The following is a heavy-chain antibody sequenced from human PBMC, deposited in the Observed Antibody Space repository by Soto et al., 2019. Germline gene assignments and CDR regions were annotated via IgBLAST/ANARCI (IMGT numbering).Heavy chain of an antibody. CDR2: IYYTGST. CDR1: GGSISRVAYY. V-gene: IGHV4-31*03. J-gene: IGHJ4*02. D-gene: IGHD3-10*01. CDR3: ARALNYGSGLDH. Sequence: SETLSLTCTVSGGSISRVAYYWSWFRQPPGKGLEWIGYIYYTGSTHHNPSLKNRFTISVDTSKNHFSLNLSSVTAADTAVYFCARALNYGSGLDHWGQGTLVTV.